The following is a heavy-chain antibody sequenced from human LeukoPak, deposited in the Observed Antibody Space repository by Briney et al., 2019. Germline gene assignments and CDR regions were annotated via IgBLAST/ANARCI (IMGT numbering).Heavy chain of an antibody. V-gene: IGHV1-2*02. J-gene: IGHJ6*02. CDR3: ARDSPDGYCSSTSCLPSYGMDV. CDR2: INPNSGGT. D-gene: IGHD2-2*03. CDR1: GYTFTGYY. Sequence: ASVKVSCKASGYTFTGYYMHWVRQVPGQGLEWMGWINPNSGGTNYAQKFQGRVTMTRDTSISTAYMELSRLRSDDTAVYYCARDSPDGYCSSTSCLPSYGMDVWGQGTTVTVSS.